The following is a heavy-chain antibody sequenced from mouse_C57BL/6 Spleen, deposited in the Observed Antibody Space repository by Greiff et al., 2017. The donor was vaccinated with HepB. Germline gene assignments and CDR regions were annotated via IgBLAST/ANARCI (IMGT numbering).Heavy chain of an antibody. D-gene: IGHD1-1*01. V-gene: IGHV1-55*01. CDR1: GYTFTSYW. Sequence: QVQLQQSGAELVKPGASVKMSCKASGYTFTSYWITWVKQRPGQGLEWIGDIYPGSGSTNYNEKFKSKATLTVDTSSSTAYMQLSSLTSEDSAVYYCAIYGSSPKGWAMDYWGQGTSVTVSS. CDR2: IYPGSGST. J-gene: IGHJ4*01. CDR3: AIYGSSPKGWAMDY.